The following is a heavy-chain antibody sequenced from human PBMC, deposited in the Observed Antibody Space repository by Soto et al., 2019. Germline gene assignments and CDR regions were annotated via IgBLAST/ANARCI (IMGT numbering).Heavy chain of an antibody. Sequence: SETLSLTCTVSGGSISSSSYYWGWIRQPPGKGLEWIGSIYYSGSTYYNPSLKSRVTISVDTSKNQFSLKLSSVTAADTAVYYCATYDSGGKFDFWGQGTLVTVSS. CDR3: ATYDSGGKFDF. CDR2: IYYSGST. D-gene: IGHD3-22*01. CDR1: GGSISSSSYY. J-gene: IGHJ4*02. V-gene: IGHV4-39*01.